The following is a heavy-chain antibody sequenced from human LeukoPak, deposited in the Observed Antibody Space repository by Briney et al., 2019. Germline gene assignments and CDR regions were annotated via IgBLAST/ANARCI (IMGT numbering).Heavy chain of an antibody. J-gene: IGHJ4*02. D-gene: IGHD6-19*01. CDR2: ISAYNGNT. CDR3: ARDKSGLAVAGSNFDY. Sequence: GASVKVSCKSSGYTFTSYAFSWVRQAPGQGREWMGWISAYNGNTNYAQKLQGRVTMTTDTSTTTAYMELRSLRSDDTAVYYCARDKSGLAVAGSNFDYWGQGTLVTVSS. CDR1: GYTFTSYA. V-gene: IGHV1-18*01.